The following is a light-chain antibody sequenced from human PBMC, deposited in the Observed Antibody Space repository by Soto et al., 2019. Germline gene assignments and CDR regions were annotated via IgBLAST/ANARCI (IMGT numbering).Light chain of an antibody. CDR3: QQYDSYSSGP. CDR1: QRVTTW. Sequence: DIQLTQSPSTLSASVGDRVTITCRASQRVTTWLAWYQQKPGKAPKLLIHDVSTLQSGVPSRFSGSGSGTEFTLTISSLQPDDFATYYCQQYDSYSSGPFGQGTKV. V-gene: IGKV1-5*01. CDR2: DVS. J-gene: IGKJ1*01.